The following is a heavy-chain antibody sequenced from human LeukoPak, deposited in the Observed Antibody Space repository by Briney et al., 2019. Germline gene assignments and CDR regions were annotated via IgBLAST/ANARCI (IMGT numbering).Heavy chain of an antibody. CDR2: IYYSGST. Sequence: SETLSLTCTVSGGSISRYYWSWIRQPPGKGLEWIGYIYYSGSTNYNPSLKSRVTISVDTSKNQFSLKLSSVTAADTAVYCCVRYYYDSSGYYNFDYWGQGTLVTVSS. CDR1: GGSISRYY. V-gene: IGHV4-59*01. CDR3: VRYYYDSSGYYNFDY. D-gene: IGHD3-22*01. J-gene: IGHJ4*02.